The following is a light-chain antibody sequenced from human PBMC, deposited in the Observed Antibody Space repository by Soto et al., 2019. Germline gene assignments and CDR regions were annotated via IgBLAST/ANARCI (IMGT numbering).Light chain of an antibody. CDR2: KAS. V-gene: IGKV1-5*03. CDR1: QSISIW. Sequence: DIQMTQSPSNLSGSVGDRVTITCRASQSISIWLAWYQQKPGKAPKVLIYKASTLKRGGPSRFSGSGSGTEVTITISSLQPDDVATYYCQHYNSYSEAFGQGTKVDIK. CDR3: QHYNSYSEA. J-gene: IGKJ1*01.